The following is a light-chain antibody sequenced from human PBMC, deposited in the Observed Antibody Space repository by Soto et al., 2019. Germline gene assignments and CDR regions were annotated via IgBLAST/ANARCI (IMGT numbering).Light chain of an antibody. J-gene: IGKJ3*01. Sequence: EIVLTQSPVTLSVSPGERATLSCRASQSISTTLVWYQQKPGQAPRLLIYGASSRATGIPDRFSGSGSGTDFTLTISRLEPEDFAIYICQNYNLSFGPGTKVDIK. CDR2: GAS. V-gene: IGKV3D-15*01. CDR3: QNYNLS. CDR1: QSISTT.